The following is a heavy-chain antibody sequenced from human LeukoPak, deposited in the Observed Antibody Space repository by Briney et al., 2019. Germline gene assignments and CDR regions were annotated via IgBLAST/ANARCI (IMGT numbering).Heavy chain of an antibody. V-gene: IGHV4-34*01. J-gene: IGHJ4*02. Sequence: PSETLSLTCAVYGGSFSGYYWSWIRQPPGKGLEWIGEINHSGSTNYNPSLKSRVTISVDTSKNQFSLKLSPVTAADTAVYYCARSPHYYDSSGYYFRSFYFDYWGQGTLVTVSS. CDR3: ARSPHYYDSSGYYFRSFYFDY. CDR2: INHSGST. D-gene: IGHD3-22*01. CDR1: GGSFSGYY.